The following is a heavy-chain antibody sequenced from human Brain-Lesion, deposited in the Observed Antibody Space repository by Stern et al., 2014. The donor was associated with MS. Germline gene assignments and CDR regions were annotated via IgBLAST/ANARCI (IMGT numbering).Heavy chain of an antibody. J-gene: IGHJ6*02. Sequence: EVQLLESGGGLVQPGGSLTISCTAAGFTFGNYWMTWVRQAPGKGLEGVANLKEDGTEKNYVDSVKGRFTISRDNARNSLYLQMNSLRVEDTALYYCARVYNTIYGIVTQRGSGMDVWGQGTTVIVSS. CDR1: GFTFGNYW. D-gene: IGHD3-3*01. V-gene: IGHV3-7*01. CDR2: LKEDGTEK. CDR3: ARVYNTIYGIVTQRGSGMDV.